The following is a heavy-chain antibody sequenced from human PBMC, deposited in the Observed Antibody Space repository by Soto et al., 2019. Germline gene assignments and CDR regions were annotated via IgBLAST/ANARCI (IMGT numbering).Heavy chain of an antibody. V-gene: IGHV1-46*01. Sequence: GASVKVSCKASGYTFTSYYMHWVRQAPGQGLEWMGIINPSGGSTSYAQKFQGRVTMTRDTSTSTVYMELSSLRSEDTAVYYCARGGADYGKVDNSGRFDIWGQGTMVTVS. J-gene: IGHJ3*02. CDR1: GYTFTSYY. CDR2: INPSGGST. D-gene: IGHD4-17*01. CDR3: ARGGADYGKVDNSGRFDI.